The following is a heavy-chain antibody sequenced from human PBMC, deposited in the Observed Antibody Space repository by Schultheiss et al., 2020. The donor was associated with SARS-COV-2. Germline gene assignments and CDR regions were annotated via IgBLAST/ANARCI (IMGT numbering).Heavy chain of an antibody. CDR3: ARGGTGVYYYYYYMDV. J-gene: IGHJ6*03. CDR1: GFTFSSYS. D-gene: IGHD3/OR15-3a*01. Sequence: GSLRLSCAASGFTFSSYSMNWVRQAPGKGLEWVSYISSSSSTIYYADSVKGRFTISRDNAKNSLYLQMNSLRAEDTAVYYCARGGTGVYYYYYYMDVWGKGTTVTVSS. V-gene: IGHV3-48*01. CDR2: ISSSSSTI.